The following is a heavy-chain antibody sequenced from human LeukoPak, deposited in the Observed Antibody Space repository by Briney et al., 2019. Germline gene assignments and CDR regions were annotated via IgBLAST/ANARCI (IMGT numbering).Heavy chain of an antibody. CDR3: AKDGGTAPRPYYFDY. V-gene: IGHV3-30*02. CDR1: GFTFSSYD. Sequence: AGGSLRLSCAASGFTFSSYDMHWVRQTPGKGPEWVAFIRYDGSNKYYADSVKGRFTISRDNSKNTLYLQMNSLRAEDTAVYYCAKDGGTAPRPYYFDYWGQGTLVTVSS. D-gene: IGHD1-1*01. J-gene: IGHJ4*02. CDR2: IRYDGSNK.